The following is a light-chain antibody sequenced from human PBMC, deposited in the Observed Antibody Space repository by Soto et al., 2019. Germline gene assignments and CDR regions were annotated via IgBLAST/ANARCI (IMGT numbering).Light chain of an antibody. Sequence: DIQMTQSPSSLSASVGDRVTITCRASQSISNYLNWYRRKPGEAPKLLIYAASSLQSGVPSRFSGSGSGTDFTLTISRLQPEDFATYYCQQSYSSWTFGQGTKVDIK. V-gene: IGKV1-39*01. CDR3: QQSYSSWT. J-gene: IGKJ1*01. CDR2: AAS. CDR1: QSISNY.